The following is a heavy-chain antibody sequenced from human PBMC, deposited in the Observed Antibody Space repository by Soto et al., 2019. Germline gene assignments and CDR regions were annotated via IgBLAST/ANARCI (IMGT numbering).Heavy chain of an antibody. CDR2: ISGSGGNT. CDR3: AKGNITMIAVVLEY. J-gene: IGHJ4*02. D-gene: IGHD3-22*01. V-gene: IGHV3-23*01. CDR1: GFTFSSKA. Sequence: PGGSLRLSCAASGFTFSSKAMSLVRQAPGKGLEWVSAISGSGGNTYYADSVKGRFTISRDNSKNTLYLQMNSLRAEDTAIYYCAKGNITMIAVVLEYWGEGTPVTVSS.